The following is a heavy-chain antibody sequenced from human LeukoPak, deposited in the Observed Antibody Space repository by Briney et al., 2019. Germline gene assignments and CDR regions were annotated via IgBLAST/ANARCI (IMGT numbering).Heavy chain of an antibody. CDR3: ARARDILTGYAYYFDY. CDR2: ISYDGSNK. J-gene: IGHJ4*02. CDR1: GFTFSSYA. V-gene: IGHV3-30*01. Sequence: GGSLRLSCAASGFTFSSYAMHWVRQAPGKGLEWVAVISYDGSNKYYADPVKGRFTISRDNSKNTLYLQMTSLRAEDTAVYYCARARDILTGYAYYFDYWGQGTLVTVSS. D-gene: IGHD3-9*01.